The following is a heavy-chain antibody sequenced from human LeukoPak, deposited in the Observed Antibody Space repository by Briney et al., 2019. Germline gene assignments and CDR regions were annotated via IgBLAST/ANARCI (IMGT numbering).Heavy chain of an antibody. Sequence: ASVKVSCKASGYTFTCYYMHWVRQAPGQGLEWMGWINPNSGGTNYAQKFQGRVTMTRDTSISTAYMELSRLRSDDTAVYYCASNKAGGSGSYSAYLYWGQGTLVTVSS. CDR1: GYTFTCYY. CDR3: ASNKAGGSGSYSAYLY. J-gene: IGHJ4*02. V-gene: IGHV1-2*02. D-gene: IGHD3-10*01. CDR2: INPNSGGT.